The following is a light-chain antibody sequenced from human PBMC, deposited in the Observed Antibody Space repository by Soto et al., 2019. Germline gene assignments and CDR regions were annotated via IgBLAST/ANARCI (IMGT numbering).Light chain of an antibody. CDR3: QQFDSYPRT. CDR1: QGISSA. CDR2: DAS. J-gene: IGKJ1*01. V-gene: IGKV1-13*02. Sequence: AIQLTQSPSSLSASVGDRVTITCRASQGISSALAWYQQKPRKTPQLLIYDASSLESGVPSRFSGSGSGTEFTLTISSLQPEDFATYHCQQFDSYPRTFGQGTKVDIK.